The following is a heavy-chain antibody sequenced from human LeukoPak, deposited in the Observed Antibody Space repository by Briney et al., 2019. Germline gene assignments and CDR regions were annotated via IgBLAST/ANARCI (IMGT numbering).Heavy chain of an antibody. CDR3: ARGHSSSWYGENWFDP. V-gene: IGHV1-8*03. CDR2: MNPNSGNT. Sequence: ASVKVSCKASGYTFTSYDINWVRQATGQGLEWMGWMNPNSGNTGYAQKFQGRVTITRNTSISTAYMELSSLRSEDTAVYYCARGHSSSWYGENWFDPWGQGTLVTVSS. J-gene: IGHJ5*02. D-gene: IGHD6-13*01. CDR1: GYTFTSYD.